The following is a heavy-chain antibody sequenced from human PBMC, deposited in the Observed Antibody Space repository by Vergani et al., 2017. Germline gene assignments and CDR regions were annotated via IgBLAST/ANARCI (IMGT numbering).Heavy chain of an antibody. CDR1: GYSISSGYY. D-gene: IGHD3-22*01. J-gene: IGHJ4*02. Sequence: QVQLQESGPGLVKPSETLSLTCAVSGYSISSGYYWGWIRQPPGKGLEWIGSIYHSGSTYYNPSLKSRVTISVDTSKNQCSLKLSSVTAADTAVYYCARHYYDSSGYYQSVEEDYFDYWGQGTLVTVSS. V-gene: IGHV4-38-2*01. CDR2: IYHSGST. CDR3: ARHYYDSSGYYQSVEEDYFDY.